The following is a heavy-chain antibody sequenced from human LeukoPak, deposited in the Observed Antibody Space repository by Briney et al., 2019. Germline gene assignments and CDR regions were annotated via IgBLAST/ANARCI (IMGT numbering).Heavy chain of an antibody. CDR3: GRVFFSSTVPYFDH. CDR2: FVVGSGNT. J-gene: IGHJ4*02. V-gene: IGHV1-58*02. Sequence: TSVKVSCKASVFTLTISAIQWVRQVRGQRLEWIGWFVVGSGNTNCAQKFQDRVTIAKDMSTMTASKQLGVLRSEDTALYYRGRVFFSSTVPYFDHLAGGT. CDR1: VFTLTISA. D-gene: IGHD2-2*01.